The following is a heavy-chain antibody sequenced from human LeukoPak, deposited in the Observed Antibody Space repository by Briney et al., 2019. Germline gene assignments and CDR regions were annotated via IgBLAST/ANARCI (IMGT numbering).Heavy chain of an antibody. D-gene: IGHD5-18*01. CDR3: ARTALNYYYYYGMDV. V-gene: IGHV4-59*08. J-gene: IGHJ6*02. CDR2: IYYSGST. CDR1: GGSISSYY. Sequence: SETLSLTCTVSGGSISSYYWSWIRQPPGKGLEWIGYIYYSGSTNYNPSLKSRVTISVDTSKNQFSLKLSSVTAADTAVYYCARTALNYYYYYGMDVWGQGTPATVSS.